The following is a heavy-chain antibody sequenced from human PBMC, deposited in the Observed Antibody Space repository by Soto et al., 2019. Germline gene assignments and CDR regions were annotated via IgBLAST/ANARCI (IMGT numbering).Heavy chain of an antibody. J-gene: IGHJ1*01. CDR1: GYTFTSYG. D-gene: IGHD2-15*01. CDR2: ISAYNGNT. V-gene: IGHV1-18*01. Sequence: VQLVQSGAEVKKPGASVKVSCKASGYTFTSYGISWVRQAPGQGLEWMGWISAYNGNTNYAQKLQGRVTMTTDTSTSTAYMELRSLRSDDTAVYYCARRGVGYCSGGSSEKEYFQHWGQGTLVTVSS. CDR3: ARRGVGYCSGGSSEKEYFQH.